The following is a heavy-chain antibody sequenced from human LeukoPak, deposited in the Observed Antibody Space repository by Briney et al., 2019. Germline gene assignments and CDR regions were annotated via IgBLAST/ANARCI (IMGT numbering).Heavy chain of an antibody. Sequence: GASVKVSCKASGYTFTSYDINWVRQATGQGLEWMGWMNPNSGNTGYAQKFQGRVTITRNTSISTVYMELSSLRSEDTAVYYCARVLYVWGSRIVIPFRYWGQGTLVTVSS. CDR1: GYTFTSYD. D-gene: IGHD3-16*02. CDR3: ARVLYVWGSRIVIPFRY. J-gene: IGHJ4*02. CDR2: MNPNSGNT. V-gene: IGHV1-8*03.